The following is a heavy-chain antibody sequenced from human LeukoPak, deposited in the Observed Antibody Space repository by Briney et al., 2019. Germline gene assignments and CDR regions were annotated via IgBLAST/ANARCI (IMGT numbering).Heavy chain of an antibody. D-gene: IGHD5-18*01. CDR2: VSDDGSRK. Sequence: HPGGSLRLSCAASGFTFSSYGMHWVRQAPGKGLEWVAVVSDDGSRKYYADSVKGRFTISRDNSKNTLDLQMNSLRGEDTAVYYCATNVVGYGLDYWGPGTLVTVSS. CDR1: GFTFSSYG. J-gene: IGHJ4*02. CDR3: ATNVVGYGLDY. V-gene: IGHV3-30*03.